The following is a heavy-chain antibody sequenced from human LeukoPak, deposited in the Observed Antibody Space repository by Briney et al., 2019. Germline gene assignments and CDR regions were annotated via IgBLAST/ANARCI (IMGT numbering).Heavy chain of an antibody. Sequence: SVKVSCKASGFTFTSSAVQWVRQARGQRLEWIGWIVVGSGNTNYAQKFQERVTITRDMSTSTAYMELNSLTSDDTAMYYCARAGYSSGYVVDFWGQGTLVTVSS. D-gene: IGHD5-18*01. CDR2: IVVGSGNT. V-gene: IGHV1-58*01. CDR3: ARAGYSSGYVVDF. CDR1: GFTFTSSA. J-gene: IGHJ4*02.